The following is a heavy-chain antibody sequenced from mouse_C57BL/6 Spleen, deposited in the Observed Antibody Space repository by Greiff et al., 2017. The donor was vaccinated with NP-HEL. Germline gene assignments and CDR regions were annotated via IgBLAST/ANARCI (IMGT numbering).Heavy chain of an antibody. CDR2: IYPRDGST. Sequence: VKVVESDAELVKPGASVKISCKVSGYTFTDHTIHWMKQRPEQGLEWIGYIYPRDGSTKYNEKFKGKATLTADKSSSTAYMQLNSLTSEDSAVYFCARAYYSNYVWYFDVWGTGTTVTVSS. CDR3: ARAYYSNYVWYFDV. CDR1: GYTFTDHT. J-gene: IGHJ1*03. D-gene: IGHD2-5*01. V-gene: IGHV1-78*01.